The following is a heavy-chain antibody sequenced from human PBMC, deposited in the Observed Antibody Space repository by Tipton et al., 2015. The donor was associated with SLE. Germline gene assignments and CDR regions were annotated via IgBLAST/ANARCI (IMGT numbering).Heavy chain of an antibody. CDR1: GGSFSGYY. CDR3: ARQRDRSSGLFDY. Sequence: TLSLTCAVYGGSFSGYYWSWIRQPPGKGLEWIGSIYYSGSTYYNPSLKSRVTISEDTSKKQFSLKLNSVTAADTAVYYCARQRDRSSGLFDYWGQGSLVTVSS. J-gene: IGHJ4*02. CDR2: IYYSGST. V-gene: IGHV4-34*01. D-gene: IGHD3-10*01.